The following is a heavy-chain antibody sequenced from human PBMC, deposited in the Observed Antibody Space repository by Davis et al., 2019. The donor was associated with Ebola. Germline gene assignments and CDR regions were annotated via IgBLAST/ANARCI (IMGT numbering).Heavy chain of an antibody. CDR2: TYYRSNWYT. Sequence: SQTLSLTCAISGDSVSSNSAAWDWIRQSPSRGLEWLGRTYYRSNWYTDYAVSVKGRITITSDASRNLFSLQLKSLSPADTAVYYCAREDLYDSDGAFNVWGQGTWVTVSS. CDR3: AREDLYDSDGAFNV. D-gene: IGHD2/OR15-2a*01. J-gene: IGHJ3*01. CDR1: GDSVSSNSAA. V-gene: IGHV6-1*01.